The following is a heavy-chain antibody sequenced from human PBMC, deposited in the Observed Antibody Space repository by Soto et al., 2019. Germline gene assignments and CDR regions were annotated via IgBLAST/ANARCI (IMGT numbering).Heavy chain of an antibody. J-gene: IGHJ3*02. CDR3: AKLEGYDFWGWLSPDDAFDI. Sequence: GGSLRLSFAASGFTFSSYGMQWVRQAPGKGLEWVAVISYDGSNKYYADSVKGRFTISRDNSKNTLYLQMNSLRAEDTAVYYCAKLEGYDFWGWLSPDDAFDIWGQGTMVTVSS. D-gene: IGHD3-3*01. CDR1: GFTFSSYG. CDR2: ISYDGSNK. V-gene: IGHV3-30*18.